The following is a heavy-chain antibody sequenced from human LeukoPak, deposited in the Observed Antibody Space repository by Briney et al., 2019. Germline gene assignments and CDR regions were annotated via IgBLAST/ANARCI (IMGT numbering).Heavy chain of an antibody. J-gene: IGHJ4*02. CDR3: ARDSNSSSWYNFDY. Sequence: HPGGSLRLSCAASGFTFSSYAMSWVRQAPGKGLEWVSVISGSGGSTYYADSVKGRFTISRDNSKNTLYLQMNSLRAEDTAVYYCARDSNSSSWYNFDYWGQGTLVTVSS. D-gene: IGHD6-13*01. CDR1: GFTFSSYA. V-gene: IGHV3-23*01. CDR2: ISGSGGST.